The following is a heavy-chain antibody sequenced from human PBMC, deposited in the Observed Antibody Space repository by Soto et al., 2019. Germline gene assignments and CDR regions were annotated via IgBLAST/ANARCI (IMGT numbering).Heavy chain of an antibody. CDR3: ARGRAAEAAYYYYGMDV. D-gene: IGHD6-25*01. CDR1: GGTFSSYA. CDR2: IIPIFGTA. J-gene: IGHJ6*02. V-gene: IGHV1-69*13. Sequence: GASVKVSCKASGGTFSSYAISWVRQAPGQGLEWMGGIIPIFGTANYAQKFQGRVTITADESTSTAYMELSSLRSEDTAVYYCARGRAAEAAYYYYGMDVWGQGTTVTVSS.